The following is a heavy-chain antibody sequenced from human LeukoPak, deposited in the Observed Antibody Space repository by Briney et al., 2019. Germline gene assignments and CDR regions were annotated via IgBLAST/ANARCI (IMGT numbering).Heavy chain of an antibody. J-gene: IGHJ6*02. D-gene: IGHD2-8*02. Sequence: SETLSLTCTVSGGSIRSSYYYWGWIRQPPGKGLEWIGSIYDSGSTYYNPSLKSRVTISVDTSKNQFSLKLSSVTAADTAVYYCAREDTGYYYYGMDVRGQGTTVTVSS. CDR2: IYDSGST. CDR1: GGSIRSSYYY. CDR3: AREDTGYYYYGMDV. V-gene: IGHV4-39*07.